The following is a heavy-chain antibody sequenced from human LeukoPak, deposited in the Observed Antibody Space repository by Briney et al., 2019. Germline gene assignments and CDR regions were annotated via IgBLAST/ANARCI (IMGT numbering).Heavy chain of an antibody. CDR3: ARDSLYDDNGYYHYFDY. CDR2: IWYDASGQ. CDR1: GFSFSTYG. D-gene: IGHD3-22*01. V-gene: IGHV3-33*01. Sequence: GGSLRLSCAASGFSFSTYGMHWVRQAPGKGLEWVAMIWYDASGQHYADSVKGRFTISRDTTKNTLYLQMNSLRAEDTAVYFCARDSLYDDNGYYHYFDYWGRGTLVTVSS. J-gene: IGHJ4*02.